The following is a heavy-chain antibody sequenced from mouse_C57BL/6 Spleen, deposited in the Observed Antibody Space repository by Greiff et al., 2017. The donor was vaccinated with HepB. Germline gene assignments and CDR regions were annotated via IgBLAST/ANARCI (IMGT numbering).Heavy chain of an antibody. J-gene: IGHJ2*01. D-gene: IGHD2-2*01. V-gene: IGHV1-5*01. CDR3: TSGGLRRGNFDY. CDR1: GYTFTSYW. CDR2: IYPGNSDT. Sequence: VQLQQSGTVLARPGASVKMSCKTSGYTFTSYWMHWVKQRPGQGLEWIGAIYPGNSDTSYNQKFKGKAKLTAVTSASTAYMELSSLTNEDSAVYYCTSGGLRRGNFDYWGQGTTLTVSS.